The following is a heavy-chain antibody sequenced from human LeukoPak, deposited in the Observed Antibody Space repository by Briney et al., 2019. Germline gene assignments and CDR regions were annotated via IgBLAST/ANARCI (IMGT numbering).Heavy chain of an antibody. CDR2: FRRSGGIA. CDR1: GFTFSSYA. CDR3: AKDVGEYYDFWSGFVSDYYYYYMDV. Sequence: GGSLRLCCAASGFTFSSYAIIWVGQDTGLWLHWVSPFRRSGGIAYYADSVKGRFTISRDNSKNTLYLQMNSLRAEDTAVYYCAKDVGEYYDFWSGFVSDYYYYYMDVWGKGTTVTVSS. V-gene: IGHV3-23*01. D-gene: IGHD3-3*01. J-gene: IGHJ6*03.